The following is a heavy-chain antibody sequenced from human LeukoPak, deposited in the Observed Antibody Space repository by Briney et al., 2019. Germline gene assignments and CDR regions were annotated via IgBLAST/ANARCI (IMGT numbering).Heavy chain of an antibody. J-gene: IGHJ4*02. CDR3: ARGSLIVVGDFDY. CDR1: GGSISSGGYY. Sequence: SQTLSLTCTVSGGSISSGGYYWSWIRQHPGKGLEWIGYIYYSGSTYYNPSLKSRVTISVDTSKNQFSLKLSSVTATDTAVYYCARGSLIVVGDFDYWGQGTLVTVSS. D-gene: IGHD3-22*01. CDR2: IYYSGST. V-gene: IGHV4-31*03.